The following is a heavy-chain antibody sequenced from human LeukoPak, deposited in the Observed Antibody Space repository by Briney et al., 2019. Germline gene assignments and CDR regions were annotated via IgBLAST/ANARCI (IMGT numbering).Heavy chain of an antibody. CDR2: ISGSGGST. CDR3: ARNGLRGAHYGGSWFDP. V-gene: IGHV3-23*01. Sequence: PGGSLRLSCAASGFTFSSYAMSWVRQAPGKGLEWVSAISGSGGSTYYADSVKGRFTISRDNSKNTLYLQMNSLRAEDTAVYYCARNGLRGAHYGGSWFDPWGQGTLVTVSS. CDR1: GFTFSSYA. D-gene: IGHD4-23*01. J-gene: IGHJ5*02.